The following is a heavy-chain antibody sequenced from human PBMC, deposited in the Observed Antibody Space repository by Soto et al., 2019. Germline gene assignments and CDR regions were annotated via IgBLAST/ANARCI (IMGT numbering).Heavy chain of an antibody. V-gene: IGHV4-38-2*02. J-gene: IGHJ4*02. Sequence: SETLSLTCSVSCYLISSGYYWGWVRHTPWKGLEWLGSIDYSGRTYKNPSLKSRVSASVDLSKNQLSLNLRSVTYADTAVYFSASDLTSGYDYYYFDYWGQGTLVTVS. CDR2: IDYSGRT. D-gene: IGHD3-22*01. CDR1: CYLISSGYY. CDR3: ASDLTSGYDYYYFDY.